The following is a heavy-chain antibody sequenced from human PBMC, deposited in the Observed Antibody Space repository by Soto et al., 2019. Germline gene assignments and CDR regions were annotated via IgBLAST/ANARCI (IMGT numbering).Heavy chain of an antibody. CDR1: GFTFSSYD. V-gene: IGHV3-13*01. Sequence: GGSLRLSCAASGFTFSSYDMHWVRQATGKGLEWVSAIGTAGDTYYPGSVKGRFTTSRANAKKSLYIQMNSLRAEDKAVYYCARDAGYGRAQAFDIWGQGTMVTVSS. CDR2: IGTAGDT. CDR3: ARDAGYGRAQAFDI. J-gene: IGHJ3*02. D-gene: IGHD2-15*01.